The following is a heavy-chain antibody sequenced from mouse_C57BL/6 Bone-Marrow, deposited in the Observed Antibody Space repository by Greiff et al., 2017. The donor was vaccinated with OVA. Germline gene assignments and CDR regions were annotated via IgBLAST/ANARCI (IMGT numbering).Heavy chain of an antibody. CDR3: ARHAGRDDY. CDR2: ISSGGSYT. CDR1: GFTFSSYG. J-gene: IGHJ2*01. V-gene: IGHV5-6*02. D-gene: IGHD3-3*01. Sequence: EVKLVESGGDLVKPGGSLKLSCAASGFTFSSYGMSWVRQTPDKRLEWVATISSGGSYTYYPDSVKGRFTISRDNAKNTLYLQMSSLNSEDTAMYYCARHAGRDDYWGQGTTLTVSS.